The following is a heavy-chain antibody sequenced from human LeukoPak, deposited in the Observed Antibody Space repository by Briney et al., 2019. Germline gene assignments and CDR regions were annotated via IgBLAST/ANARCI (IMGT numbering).Heavy chain of an antibody. CDR1: GGSISSYY. D-gene: IGHD1-26*01. CDR2: ISYSGNT. Sequence: SETLSLTCTVSGGSISSYYWSWIRQPPGKGLEWIGYISYSGNTNYNPSLKSRVTIPVDTSKNQFSLKLSSVTAADTAVYYCARGGSYLGYVDVWGKGTTVTVSS. CDR3: ARGGSYLGYVDV. V-gene: IGHV4-59*01. J-gene: IGHJ6*04.